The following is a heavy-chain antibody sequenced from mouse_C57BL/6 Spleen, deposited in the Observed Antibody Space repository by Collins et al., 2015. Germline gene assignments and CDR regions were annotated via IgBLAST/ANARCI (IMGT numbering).Heavy chain of an antibody. CDR1: GHAFTNYL. Sequence: QVQLQQSGAELVRPGTSVKVSCKASGHAFTNYLIEWVKQRPGQGLEWIGVINPGSGGTNYNEKFKGKATLTADKSSSTAYMQLSSLTSEDSAVYFCARRNDYYGSSYGYFDVWGTGTTVTVSS. D-gene: IGHD1-1*01. CDR2: INPGSGGT. V-gene: IGHV1-54*01. CDR3: ARRNDYYGSSYGYFDV. J-gene: IGHJ1*03.